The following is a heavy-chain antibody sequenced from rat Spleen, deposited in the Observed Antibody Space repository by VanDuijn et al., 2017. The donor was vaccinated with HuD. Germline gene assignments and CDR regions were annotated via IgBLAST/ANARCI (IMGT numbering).Heavy chain of an antibody. J-gene: IGHJ3*01. V-gene: IGHV5-31*01. CDR2: ITNTGGST. CDR3: TTGFAY. Sequence: EVQLVESGGGLVQPGRSLKLSCAASGFTFSDYYMAWVRQAPGKGLEWVASITNTGGSTYYPDSVKGRFTISRDNAKSTLYLQMNSLRSEDTATYYCTTGFAYWGQGTLVTVSS. CDR1: GFTFSDYY.